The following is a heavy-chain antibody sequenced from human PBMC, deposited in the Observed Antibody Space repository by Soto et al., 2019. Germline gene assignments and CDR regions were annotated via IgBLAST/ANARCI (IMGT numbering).Heavy chain of an antibody. CDR3: AKISGYYSWDD. V-gene: IGHV1-3*01. CDR1: GYSFTSYA. CDR2: INAGNGNT. J-gene: IGHJ4*02. D-gene: IGHD3-22*01. Sequence: QVQLVQSGAEVKKPGASVKVSCKASGYSFTSYAMHWVRQAPGQRLEWMGWINAGNGNTKYSQKFQGRVTITRDTSASTSYMELSSLRSEDTAVYYCAKISGYYSWDDWGQGTLVTVSS.